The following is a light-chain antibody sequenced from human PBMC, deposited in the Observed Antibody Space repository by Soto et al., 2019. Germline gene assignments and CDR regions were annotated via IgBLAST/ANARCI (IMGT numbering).Light chain of an antibody. CDR1: SIDVGNNNY. CDR3: SSFTGSSYV. J-gene: IGLJ1*01. V-gene: IGLV2-14*03. Sequence: SVLTQPASVSGSPGQSITISYTGTSIDVGNNNYVSWYQHNPGRAPKVMICDVTNRPSGVSNRSSGSKSGNTASLTISGLQAEDEADYYCSSFTGSSYVFGTGTKVTVL. CDR2: DVT.